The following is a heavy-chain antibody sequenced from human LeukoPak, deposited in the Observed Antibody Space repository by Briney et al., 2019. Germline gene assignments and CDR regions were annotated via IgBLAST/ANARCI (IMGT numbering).Heavy chain of an antibody. D-gene: IGHD3-10*01. CDR2: MNPNSGNT. Sequence: ASVKVSCKASGYTFTSYDINWVRQATGQGLEWMGWMNPNSGNTGYAQKFQGRVTITWNTSISTAYMELSSLRSEDTAVYYCARPYTIRGNWFDPWGQGTLVTISS. V-gene: IGHV1-8*03. CDR3: ARPYTIRGNWFDP. CDR1: GYTFTSYD. J-gene: IGHJ5*02.